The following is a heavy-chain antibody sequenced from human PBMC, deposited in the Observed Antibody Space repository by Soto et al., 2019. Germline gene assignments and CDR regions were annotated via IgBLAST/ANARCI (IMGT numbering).Heavy chain of an antibody. Sequence: EVQLVQSGGGLVQPGGSLRLSCAAAGFTLSTYWMSWVRQAPGKGLEWVANLKPDGSEKDYGDSVKGRFTISRDDAENSLYLQMNSLRVEDTAMYYCTRGAAVAGIDYWGQGTLVTVSS. CDR1: GFTLSTYW. V-gene: IGHV3-7*03. CDR2: LKPDGSEK. D-gene: IGHD6-19*01. J-gene: IGHJ4*02. CDR3: TRGAAVAGIDY.